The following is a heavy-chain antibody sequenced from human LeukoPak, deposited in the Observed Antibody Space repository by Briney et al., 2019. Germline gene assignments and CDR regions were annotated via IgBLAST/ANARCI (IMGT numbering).Heavy chain of an antibody. CDR1: GFTFSSYT. CDR3: ARDLRKSPGYSYGVGAFDI. V-gene: IGHV3-21*01. J-gene: IGHJ3*02. CDR2: ISISSSYI. D-gene: IGHD5-18*01. Sequence: GGSLRLSCAASGFTFSSYTMSWVRQAPGKGLEWVSSISISSSYIYYVDSLKGRFTISRDNAKNSLYLQMNSLRAEDTAVYYCARDLRKSPGYSYGVGAFDIWGQGTMVTVSS.